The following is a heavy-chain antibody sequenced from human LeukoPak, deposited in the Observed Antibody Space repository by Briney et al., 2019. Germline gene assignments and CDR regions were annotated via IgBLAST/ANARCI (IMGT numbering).Heavy chain of an antibody. CDR2: ISYDGSNK. J-gene: IGHJ4*02. D-gene: IGHD3-3*01. Sequence: PGRSLRLSCAASGFTFSSYGMHWVRQAPGKGLEWVAVISYDGSNKYYADSVKGRFTISRDNAKNSLYLQMNSLRAEDTAVYYCARGHKGTYDFWSGYYSYPLDYWGQGTLVTVSS. CDR1: GFTFSSYG. V-gene: IGHV3-30*03. CDR3: ARGHKGTYDFWSGYYSYPLDY.